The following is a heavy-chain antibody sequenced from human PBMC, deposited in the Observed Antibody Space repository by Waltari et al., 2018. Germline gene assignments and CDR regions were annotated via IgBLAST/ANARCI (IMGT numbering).Heavy chain of an antibody. Sequence: QLQLQESGPGLVKPSETLSLTCTVSGGSISSSSYYWGWIRQPPGKGLEWIGSIYYSGRTYYNPTLKSRVTISVDTSKDQFSLKLSSVTAADTAVYYCARRIAARRRSGYCMDVWGKGTTVTVSS. D-gene: IGHD6-6*01. CDR1: GGSISSSSYY. CDR3: ARRIAARRRSGYCMDV. V-gene: IGHV4-39*01. J-gene: IGHJ6*03. CDR2: IYYSGRT.